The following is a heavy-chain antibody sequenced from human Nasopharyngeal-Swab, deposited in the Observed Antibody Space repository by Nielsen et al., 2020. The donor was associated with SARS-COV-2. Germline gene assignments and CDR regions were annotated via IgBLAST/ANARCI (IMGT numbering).Heavy chain of an antibody. D-gene: IGHD3-9*01. CDR1: GFTFSSYN. J-gene: IGHJ6*02. V-gene: IGHV3-21*01. CDR3: ARGCVLTGPSCYYYGMDV. Sequence: GSLKISCAASGFTFSSYNMNWVRQAPGKGLEWVSSISSSSSYIYYADSVKGRFTISRDNAKNSLYLQMNSLRAEDTAVYYCARGCVLTGPSCYYYGMDVWGQGTTVTVSS. CDR2: ISSSSSYI.